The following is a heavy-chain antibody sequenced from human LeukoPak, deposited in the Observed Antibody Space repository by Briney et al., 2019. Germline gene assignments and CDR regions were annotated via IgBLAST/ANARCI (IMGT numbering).Heavy chain of an antibody. CDR1: GFTFSTYW. CDR3: ARGLIYFEV. V-gene: IGHV3-7*04. D-gene: IGHD3-9*01. J-gene: IGHJ4*02. CDR2: IKDDGSEK. Sequence: GGSLRLSCAASGFTFSTYWMTWVRQAPGKGLEWVANIKDDGSEKSYEDSVKGRFTISRDYANNAVYLQMDTLRVEDTAVYYCARGLIYFEVWGQGTLVSVSS.